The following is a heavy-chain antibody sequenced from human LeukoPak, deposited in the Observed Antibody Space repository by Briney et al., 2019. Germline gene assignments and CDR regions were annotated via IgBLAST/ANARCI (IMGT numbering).Heavy chain of an antibody. CDR1: GGTFSSNA. CDR2: IIPIFGMT. D-gene: IGHD4-11*01. J-gene: IGHJ4*02. CDR3: ARTPQYPNTYYFDY. Sequence: ASVKVSCTPSGGTFSSNAISWVRQAPGQGLEWMGRIIPIFGMTNYAQKFQGRVTVTAEKSTNTAYMELSSLRSDDTAAYYCARTPQYPNTYYFDYWGQGTLVTVSS. V-gene: IGHV1-69*04.